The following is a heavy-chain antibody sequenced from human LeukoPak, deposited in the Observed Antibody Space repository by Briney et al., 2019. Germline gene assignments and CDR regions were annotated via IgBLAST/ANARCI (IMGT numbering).Heavy chain of an antibody. Sequence: PSETLSLTCTVSGGSTSTYYWSWIRQPPRKGLEWIGYIYYSGSTNDNPSLKSRVTISVDTSKNQFSLKLSSVTAADTAVYYCARGIAAADARPFYYWGQGTPITVS. V-gene: IGHV4-59*12. CDR2: IYYSGST. J-gene: IGHJ4*02. CDR3: ARGIAAADARPFYY. CDR1: GGSTSTYY. D-gene: IGHD6-13*01.